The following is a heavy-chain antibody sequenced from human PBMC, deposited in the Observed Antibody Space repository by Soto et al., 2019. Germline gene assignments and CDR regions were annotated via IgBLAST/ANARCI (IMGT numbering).Heavy chain of an antibody. D-gene: IGHD2-2*01. CDR3: ARDPSSNPHFDY. Sequence: GGSLRLSCAASGFTFSSYSMNWVRQAPGKGLEWVSSISSSSSYIYYADSVKGRFTISRDNAKNSLYLQMNSLRAEDTAVYYCARDPSSNPHFDYWGQGTLVTVSS. J-gene: IGHJ4*02. CDR1: GFTFSSYS. CDR2: ISSSSSYI. V-gene: IGHV3-21*01.